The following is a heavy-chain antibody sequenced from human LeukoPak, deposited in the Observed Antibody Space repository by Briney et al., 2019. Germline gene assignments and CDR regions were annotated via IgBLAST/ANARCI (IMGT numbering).Heavy chain of an antibody. CDR3: ARNGYTKSWTHLDY. V-gene: IGHV4-4*07. Sequence: SETLSLTCTVSSGSIRSYLWAWIRQPAGKTLEWIGRIYSTGDTDYNPSLRSRVTMSVDTSKNQFSLNLRSVTTADTAFYYCARNGYTKSWTHLDYWGQGILVSVSS. D-gene: IGHD3/OR15-3a*01. CDR1: SGSIRSYL. J-gene: IGHJ4*02. CDR2: IYSTGDT.